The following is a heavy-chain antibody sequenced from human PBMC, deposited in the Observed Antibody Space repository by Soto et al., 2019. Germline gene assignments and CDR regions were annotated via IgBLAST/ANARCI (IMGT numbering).Heavy chain of an antibody. CDR1: GGSISSYY. Sequence: PSETLSLTCTVSGGSISSYYWSWIRKPPGKGLEWIGFMFYRASTNYNPSLESRVTISADPSKNQFSLRLTSLTAADTAVYYCARGADSESFYGDIAYWGQGTLVTVSS. CDR2: MFYRAST. D-gene: IGHD3-10*01. J-gene: IGHJ4*02. V-gene: IGHV4-59*01. CDR3: ARGADSESFYGDIAY.